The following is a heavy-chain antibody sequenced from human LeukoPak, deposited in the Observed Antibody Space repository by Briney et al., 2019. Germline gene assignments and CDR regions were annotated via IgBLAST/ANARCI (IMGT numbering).Heavy chain of an antibody. CDR3: AMYDSFFDY. V-gene: IGHV4-59*08. CDR2: IHYSGST. Sequence: SETLSLTCTVSGGSISGYYWSWLRQPPGKGLEWIGYIHYSGSTNYNPSLKSRVTISLDTSKKQFFLRLSSVTATDTAVYYCAMYDSFFDYCGQGTLVTVSS. CDR1: GGSISGYY. D-gene: IGHD1-1*01. J-gene: IGHJ4*02.